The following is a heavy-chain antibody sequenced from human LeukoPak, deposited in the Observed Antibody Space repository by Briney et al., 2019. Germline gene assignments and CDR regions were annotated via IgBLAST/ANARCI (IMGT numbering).Heavy chain of an antibody. CDR3: ARSDFWSGSPDY. CDR1: GGSISNYY. Sequence: SETLSLTCTVSGGSISNYYWSWIRQPAGKGLEWIGRIYTSGSTNYNPSLKSRVTMSVDTSKNQFSLKLSSVTAADTAVYYCARSDFWSGSPDYWGQGTLVTVSS. J-gene: IGHJ4*02. CDR2: IYTSGST. D-gene: IGHD3-3*01. V-gene: IGHV4-4*07.